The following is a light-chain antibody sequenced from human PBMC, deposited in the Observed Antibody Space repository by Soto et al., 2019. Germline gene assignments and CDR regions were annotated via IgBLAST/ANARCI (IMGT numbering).Light chain of an antibody. Sequence: DIQMTQSPSTLSASVGDRVTITCRASQNSSRWLAWYQQKPGKAPNLLIYDASTVKTGVPSRFSGSGSGTEFTLTINSLQPDDFATYYCQHYNSYPQTFGQGTKVEIK. CDR2: DAS. J-gene: IGKJ1*01. CDR3: QHYNSYPQT. V-gene: IGKV1-5*01. CDR1: QNSSRW.